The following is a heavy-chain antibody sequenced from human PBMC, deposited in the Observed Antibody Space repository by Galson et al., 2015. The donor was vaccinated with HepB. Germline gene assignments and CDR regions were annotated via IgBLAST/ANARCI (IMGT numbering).Heavy chain of an antibody. J-gene: IGHJ3*02. Sequence: SLRLSCAASGFTFSDYYMSWIRQPPGKGLEWVSYISSSSSYTNHADSVKGRFTISRDNAKNSLYLQMNSLRAEDTAVYYCARRKYYYDSSGYTGAFDIWGQGTMVTVSS. CDR3: ARRKYYYDSSGYTGAFDI. CDR2: ISSSSSYT. CDR1: GFTFSDYY. D-gene: IGHD3-22*01. V-gene: IGHV3-11*06.